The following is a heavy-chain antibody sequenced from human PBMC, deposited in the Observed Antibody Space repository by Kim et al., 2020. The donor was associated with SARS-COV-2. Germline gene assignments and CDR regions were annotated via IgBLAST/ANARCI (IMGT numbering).Heavy chain of an antibody. V-gene: IGHV3-66*01. J-gene: IGHJ3*02. CDR3: ARVGKGVLNYEFWDDAFDI. Sequence: GRFTISRDNAKNTLYLQMSSLGAEDTAVYYCARVGKGVLNYEFWDDAFDIWGQGTMVTVSS. D-gene: IGHD3-3*01.